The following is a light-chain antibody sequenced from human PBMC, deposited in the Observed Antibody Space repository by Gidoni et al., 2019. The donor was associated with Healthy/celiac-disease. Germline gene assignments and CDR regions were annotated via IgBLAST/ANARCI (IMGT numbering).Light chain of an antibody. J-gene: IGKJ1*01. CDR3: QQRSNWPPRT. CDR1: QSVSSY. Sequence: EIVLTQSPATLSLSPGERATLSCRASQSVSSYLAWYQQKPGQAPRLLIYDASNRATGIPARFSGSGSVTDFTLTISSLEPEDCAVYYCQQRSNWPPRTFGQGTKVEIK. V-gene: IGKV3-11*01. CDR2: DAS.